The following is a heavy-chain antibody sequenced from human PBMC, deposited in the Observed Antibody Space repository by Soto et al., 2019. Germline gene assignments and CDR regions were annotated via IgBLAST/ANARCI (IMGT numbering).Heavy chain of an antibody. CDR1: GYTFTSYG. D-gene: IGHD3-3*01. Sequence: GASVKVSCKASGYTFTSYGISWVRQAPGQGLEWMGWISAYNGNTNYAQKLQGRVTMTTDTSTSTAYMELRSLRSDDTAVYYCARVRTYYDFWSGYRPVDAFDIWGQGTMVTV. CDR2: ISAYNGNT. CDR3: ARVRTYYDFWSGYRPVDAFDI. J-gene: IGHJ3*02. V-gene: IGHV1-18*01.